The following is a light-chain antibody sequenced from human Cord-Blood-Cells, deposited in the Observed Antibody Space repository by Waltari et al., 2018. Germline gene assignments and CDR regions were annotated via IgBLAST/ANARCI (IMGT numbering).Light chain of an antibody. CDR2: KVS. J-gene: IGKJ2*01. CDR3: MQGTHWPPYT. V-gene: IGKV2-30*01. CDR1: QTLVYNDGNTY. Sequence: DVVMTQSPLSLHVTLGQPASISLRSSQTLVYNDGNTYLNWLQQKPGQSPRRLIYKVSNRGSGVPDRFSGSGSGTDFTLKISMVEAEDVGVYYCMQGTHWPPYTFVQGTKREIK.